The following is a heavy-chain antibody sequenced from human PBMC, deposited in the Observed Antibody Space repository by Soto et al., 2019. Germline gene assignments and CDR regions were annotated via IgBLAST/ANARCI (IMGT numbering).Heavy chain of an antibody. D-gene: IGHD3-3*01. Sequence: QVQLVESGGGVVQPGRSLRLSCAASGFTFRGYGIHWVRQAPGKGLEWVAVISSDGTNEYYADSVKGRFTISRDNSKNSLYLQMNSLRAEDTAVYYCATEVWVYYDFWSGYSDYWGQGTLVTVSS. V-gene: IGHV3-30*03. CDR2: ISSDGTNE. J-gene: IGHJ4*02. CDR1: GFTFRGYG. CDR3: ATEVWVYYDFWSGYSDY.